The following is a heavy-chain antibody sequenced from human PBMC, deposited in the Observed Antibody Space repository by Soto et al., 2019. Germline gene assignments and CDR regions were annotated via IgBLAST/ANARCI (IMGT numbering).Heavy chain of an antibody. CDR2: IYYSGST. J-gene: IGHJ6*03. V-gene: IGHV4-59*01. CDR1: GGSISSYY. Sequence: SETLSLTCTVSGGSISSYYWSWIRQPPGKGLEWIGYIYYSGSTNYNPSLKSRVTISVDTSKNQFSLKLSSVTAADTAVYYCARVATVTTDYYYYYMDVWGKGTTVTVSS. D-gene: IGHD4-4*01. CDR3: ARVATVTTDYYYYYMDV.